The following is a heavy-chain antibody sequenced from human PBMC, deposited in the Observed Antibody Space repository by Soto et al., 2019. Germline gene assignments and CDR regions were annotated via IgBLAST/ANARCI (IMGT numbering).Heavy chain of an antibody. CDR2: IKSKTDGGTT. V-gene: IGHV3-15*01. J-gene: IGHJ4*02. CDR1: GFTCSNAW. CDR3: TTDDPINKD. Sequence: GSLRLSCAASGFTCSNAWMSWVRQAPGKGLGWVGRIKSKTDGGTTDCAAPVKGRFAISRDDSKNTLYLQMNSLKTEDTGVYYCTTDDPINKDWGQGTLVTVSS.